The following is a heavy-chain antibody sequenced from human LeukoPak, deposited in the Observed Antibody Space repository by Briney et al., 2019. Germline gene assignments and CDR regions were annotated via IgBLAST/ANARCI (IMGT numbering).Heavy chain of an antibody. CDR1: GYTFISYG. CDR3: ARAVRGYSYAYLPY. V-gene: IGHV1-18*01. D-gene: IGHD5-18*01. Sequence: ASVKVSCKASGYTFISYGISWVRQAPGQGLEWMGWISAYNGNTNYAQKFQGRVTMTTDTSTSTAYMELRSLRSDDTAVYYCARAVRGYSYAYLPYWGQGTLVTVSS. J-gene: IGHJ4*02. CDR2: ISAYNGNT.